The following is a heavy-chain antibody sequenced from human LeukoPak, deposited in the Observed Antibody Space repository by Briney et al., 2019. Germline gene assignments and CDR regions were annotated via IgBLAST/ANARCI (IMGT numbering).Heavy chain of an antibody. V-gene: IGHV4-59*01. CDR1: GGSIGSYH. CDR3: ARVASKGGMDV. CDR2: VHYTWSA. D-gene: IGHD5/OR15-5a*01. J-gene: IGHJ6*02. Sequence: TSETLSLTCSVSGGSIGSYHWSWNRQPPGKGLEWIGHVHYTWSAKYNPSLKSRVTISLDRSSNQFSLRLSSVSAADTAVYYCARVASKGGMDVWGQGTTVTVSS.